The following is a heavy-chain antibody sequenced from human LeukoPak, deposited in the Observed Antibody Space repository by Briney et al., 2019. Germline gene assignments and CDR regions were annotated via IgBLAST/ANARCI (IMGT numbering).Heavy chain of an antibody. CDR3: ARGYGSGWGLYGFDP. CDR1: GYTFTSYY. V-gene: IGHV1-46*01. Sequence: ASVTVSCKASGYTFTSYYMHWVRQAPGQGLEWMGIINPSGGSTSYAQKFQGRVTMTRDMSKSTVYMELSRLRSEDTAVYYGARGYGSGWGLYGFDPWGQGTLVTVSS. CDR2: INPSGGST. D-gene: IGHD3-10*01. J-gene: IGHJ5*02.